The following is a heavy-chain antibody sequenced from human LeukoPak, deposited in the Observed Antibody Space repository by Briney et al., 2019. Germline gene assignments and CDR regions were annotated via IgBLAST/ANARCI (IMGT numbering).Heavy chain of an antibody. Sequence: PGKSLRLSCAASGFTFSSYSMNWVRQAPGKGLEWVSCITSTSSYIYYADSVKGRFTISRDNAKNSLYLQMNSLRAEDTAVYYCARRMYYSASESTLAKSIDYWGQGTLVTVSS. CDR1: GFTFSSYS. CDR2: ITSTSSYI. CDR3: ARRMYYSASESTLAKSIDY. D-gene: IGHD3-10*01. V-gene: IGHV3-21*01. J-gene: IGHJ4*02.